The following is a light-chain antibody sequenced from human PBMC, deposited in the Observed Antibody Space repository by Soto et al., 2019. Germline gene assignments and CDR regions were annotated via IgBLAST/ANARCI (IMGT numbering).Light chain of an antibody. J-gene: IGKJ5*01. Sequence: EIVLTQSPGTLSLSPGERATLSCRASQSVSSSYLAWYQQKPGQAPRLLIYGASSRATGIPDRFSGSGSGTDFTLTISSLEPKDWAVYYCEQYGSSPLVTFGQGTRLEIK. V-gene: IGKV3-20*01. CDR2: GAS. CDR1: QSVSSSY. CDR3: EQYGSSPLVT.